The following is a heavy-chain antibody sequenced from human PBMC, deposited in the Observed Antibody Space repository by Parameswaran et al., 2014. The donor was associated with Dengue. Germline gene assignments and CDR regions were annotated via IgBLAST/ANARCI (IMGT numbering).Heavy chain of an antibody. D-gene: IGHD3-3*01. CDR2: IFSNDEK. V-gene: IGHV2-26*01. J-gene: IGHJ5*02. CDR3: ARTLMYDFWSGYSVDWFDP. Sequence: WIRQPPGKGLEWLAHIFSNDEKSYSTSLKSRLTISKDTSKSQVVLTMTNMDPVDTATYYCARTLMYDFWSGYSVDWFDPWGQGTLVTVSS.